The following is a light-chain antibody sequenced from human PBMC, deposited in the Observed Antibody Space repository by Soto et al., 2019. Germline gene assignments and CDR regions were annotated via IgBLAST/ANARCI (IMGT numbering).Light chain of an antibody. CDR3: QQRSNS. CDR1: QSVSSN. V-gene: IGKV3-11*01. Sequence: VMTQSPATLSVSPGERATLSCRASQSVSSNLAWYQQKPGQAPRLPIYDASNRATGIPARFSGSGSGTDFTLTISSLEPEDFAVYYCQQRSNSFGQGTRLEIK. J-gene: IGKJ5*01. CDR2: DAS.